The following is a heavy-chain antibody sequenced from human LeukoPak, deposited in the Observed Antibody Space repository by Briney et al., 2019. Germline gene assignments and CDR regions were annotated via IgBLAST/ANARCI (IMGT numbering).Heavy chain of an antibody. D-gene: IGHD6-13*01. CDR3: ARWQPANWFDP. CDR1: GGSFSGYY. Sequence: RPSETLSLTCAVYGGSFSGYYWAWIRQPPGKGLEWIGSMSYSGTKYYNSSLKSRVTFSVDTSKNRLALNLTSVSATDTAIYYCARWQPANWFDPWGQGTLVTVSS. CDR2: MSYSGTK. J-gene: IGHJ5*02. V-gene: IGHV4-39*02.